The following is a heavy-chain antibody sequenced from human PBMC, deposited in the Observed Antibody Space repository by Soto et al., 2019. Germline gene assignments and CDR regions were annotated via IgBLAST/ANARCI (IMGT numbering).Heavy chain of an antibody. D-gene: IGHD1-26*01. CDR1: GYAFNSCY. V-gene: IGHV1-46*02. CDR2: INPSGGST. Sequence: GASVELSCKESGYAFNSCYSHWVRQATRQGLEWMGIINPSGGSTSYAQKFQGRVTMTRDTSTSTVYMELSSLRSEDTAVYYCARILMVGAEHDNDYWGQGTLVTVSS. CDR3: ARILMVGAEHDNDY. J-gene: IGHJ4*02.